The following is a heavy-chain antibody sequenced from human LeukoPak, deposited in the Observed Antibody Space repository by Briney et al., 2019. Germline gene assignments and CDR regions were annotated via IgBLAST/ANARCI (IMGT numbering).Heavy chain of an antibody. CDR2: IYRFGST. Sequence: GGSLRLSCEASGFSVGDNYMTWVRLAPGKGPEWVSVIYRFGSTIYADSVQGRFTISRDTSNNTLFLQMNSLRAEDTAVYYCVRDYFTTISGYHEYYLDLWGHGTLVTVSS. V-gene: IGHV3-53*01. CDR3: VRDYFTTISGYHEYYLDL. J-gene: IGHJ4*01. D-gene: IGHD3-22*01. CDR1: GFSVGDNY.